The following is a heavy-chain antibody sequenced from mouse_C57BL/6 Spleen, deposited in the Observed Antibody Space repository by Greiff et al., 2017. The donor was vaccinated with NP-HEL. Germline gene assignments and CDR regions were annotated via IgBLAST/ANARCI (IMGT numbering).Heavy chain of an antibody. V-gene: IGHV10-1*01. J-gene: IGHJ1*03. D-gene: IGHD1-1*01. Sequence: EVKLVESGGGLVQPKGSLKLSCAASGFSFNTYAMNWVRQAPGKGLEWVARIRSKSNNYATYYADSVKDRFTISRDDSESMLYLQMNNLKTEDTAMYYCVRGSSYEYFDVWGTGTTVTVSS. CDR2: IRSKSNNYAT. CDR1: GFSFNTYA. CDR3: VRGSSYEYFDV.